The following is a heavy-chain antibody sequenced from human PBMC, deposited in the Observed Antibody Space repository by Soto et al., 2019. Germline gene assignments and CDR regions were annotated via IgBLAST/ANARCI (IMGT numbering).Heavy chain of an antibody. CDR2: INPNSGGT. Sequence: ASVKVSCKASGYTFTGYYMRWVRQAPGQGLEWMGWINPNSGGTNYAQKFQGRVTMTRDTSISTAYMELSRLRSDDTAVYYCARGKTAHSSGYYGYWGQGTLVTVSS. V-gene: IGHV1-2*02. CDR3: ARGKTAHSSGYYGY. J-gene: IGHJ4*02. D-gene: IGHD3-22*01. CDR1: GYTFTGYY.